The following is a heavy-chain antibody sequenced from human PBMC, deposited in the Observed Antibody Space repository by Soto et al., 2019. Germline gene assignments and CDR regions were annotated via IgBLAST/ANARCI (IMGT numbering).Heavy chain of an antibody. J-gene: IGHJ3*02. CDR2: IWYDGSNK. D-gene: IGHD3-3*01. CDR3: ARDRDREELRFLEWTSAGHAFDI. Sequence: GGSLRLSCAASGFTFSSYGMHWVRQAPGKGLEWVAVIWYDGSNKYYADSVKGRFTISRDNSKNTLYLQMNSLRAEDTAVYYCARDRDREELRFLEWTSAGHAFDIWGQGTMVTVSS. V-gene: IGHV3-33*01. CDR1: GFTFSSYG.